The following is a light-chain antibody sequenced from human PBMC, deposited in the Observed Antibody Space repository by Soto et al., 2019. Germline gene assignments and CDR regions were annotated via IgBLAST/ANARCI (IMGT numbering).Light chain of an antibody. J-gene: IGKJ2*01. CDR1: HSLVYSDGNAY. CDR3: VQGTHWPPYT. CDR2: KVS. Sequence: DVVMTQSPLSLPVTLGQPASISCRSSHSLVYSDGNAYLNWFQQRPGQSPRRLIYKVSYRDSGVPDRFSGSGSGTDFTLKISRVEAEDVGIYYCVQGTHWPPYTFGQGTKLEIK. V-gene: IGKV2-30*01.